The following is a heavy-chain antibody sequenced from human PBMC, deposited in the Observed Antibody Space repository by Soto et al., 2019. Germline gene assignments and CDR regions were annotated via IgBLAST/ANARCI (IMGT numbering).Heavy chain of an antibody. CDR2: ISSNGGST. J-gene: IGHJ4*02. V-gene: IGHV3-64*01. CDR1: GFTFSSYA. CDR3: ARSDRLRYPDY. Sequence: GGSLRLSCAASGFTFSSYAMHWVRQAPGKGLEYVSAISSNGGSTYYANSVKGRFTISRDNSKNTLYLQMGSLRAEDMAVYYCARSDRLRYPDYWGQGTLVTVSS. D-gene: IGHD5-12*01.